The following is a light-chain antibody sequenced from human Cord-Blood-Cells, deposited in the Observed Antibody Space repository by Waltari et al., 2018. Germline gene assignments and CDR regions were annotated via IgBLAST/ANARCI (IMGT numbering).Light chain of an antibody. CDR3: VAWDDSLSGPGV. J-gene: IGLJ3*02. CDR1: SSNIGSNY. Sequence: QSVLTQPPSASGTPGQRVTISCSGSSSNIGSNYVSWYQQLPGTAPKLLIYRNNQRPSGVPDRFSGSKSGTSASLAISGLRSEDEADYYCVAWDDSLSGPGVFGGGTKLTVL. CDR2: RNN. V-gene: IGLV1-47*01.